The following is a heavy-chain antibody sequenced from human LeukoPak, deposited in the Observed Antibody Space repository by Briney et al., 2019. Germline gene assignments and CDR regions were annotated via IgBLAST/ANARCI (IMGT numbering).Heavy chain of an antibody. V-gene: IGHV7-4-1*02. CDR1: GYTFTNYD. D-gene: IGHD3-22*01. J-gene: IGHJ4*02. Sequence: ASVKVSCKASGYTFTNYDMNWVRQAPGQGLEWMGWINTNTGRPTYAQGFTGRFVFSLDTSISTAYLQISSLKAEDTAVYYCARDGYYDSSGYYPEHFDYWGQGTLVTVSS. CDR3: ARDGYYDSSGYYPEHFDY. CDR2: INTNTGRP.